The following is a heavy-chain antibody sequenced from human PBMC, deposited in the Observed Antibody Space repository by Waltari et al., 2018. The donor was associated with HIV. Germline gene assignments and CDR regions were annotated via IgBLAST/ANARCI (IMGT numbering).Heavy chain of an antibody. Sequence: QVPLVASGVGVVQPGRSLRLSCAASAFPLSTFGMHWVRQAPGKGLEWLAVVWYDGKNKYYADSVKGRFTVSRDNSKNTLFLQMNSLRVDDTAVYYCARTPYDTSGYCFDYWGQGTLVTVSS. V-gene: IGHV3-33*01. J-gene: IGHJ4*02. CDR2: VWYDGKNK. CDR3: ARTPYDTSGYCFDY. CDR1: AFPLSTFG. D-gene: IGHD3-22*01.